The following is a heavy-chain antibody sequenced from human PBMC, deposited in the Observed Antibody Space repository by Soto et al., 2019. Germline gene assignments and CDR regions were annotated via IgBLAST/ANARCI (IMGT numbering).Heavy chain of an antibody. CDR3: AREEQWLVTFDY. Sequence: QVQLVQSGAEVKKPGASVKVSCKASGYTFTSYAMHWVRQAPGQRLEWMGWINAGNGNTNYSQKFQGRVTITRDTSASTAYMELSSLRSEDTAVYYCAREEQWLVTFDYWGQGTLVTVSS. D-gene: IGHD6-19*01. V-gene: IGHV1-3*01. CDR1: GYTFTSYA. CDR2: INAGNGNT. J-gene: IGHJ4*02.